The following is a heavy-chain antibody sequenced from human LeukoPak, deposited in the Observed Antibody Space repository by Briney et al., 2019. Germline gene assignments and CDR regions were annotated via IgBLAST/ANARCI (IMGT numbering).Heavy chain of an antibody. CDR1: GGSISSGDYY. CDR2: IYYGGST. CDR3: ARVVITGNTYYFDY. V-gene: IGHV4-30-4*01. J-gene: IGHJ4*02. Sequence: SETLSLTCTVSGGSISSGDYYWSWIRQPPGKGLEWIGYIYYGGSTYYNPSLKSRVTISVDTSKNQFSLKLSSATAADTAVYYCARVVITGNTYYFDYWGQGTLVTVSS. D-gene: IGHD3-22*01.